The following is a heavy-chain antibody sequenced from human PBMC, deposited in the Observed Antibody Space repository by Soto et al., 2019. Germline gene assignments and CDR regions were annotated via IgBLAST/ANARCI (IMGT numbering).Heavy chain of an antibody. J-gene: IGHJ4*02. CDR1: GGSFTSNNW. CDR3: ASRDPGTSVDY. V-gene: IGHV4-4*02. CDR2: IYRTGST. D-gene: IGHD1-7*01. Sequence: PSGTLSLTCAVSGGSFTSNNWWTWVRQPPGQGLEWIGEIYRTGSTNYNPSLKSRVTISLDKSENQFSLKVTSLTAADTAVYYCASRDPGTSVDYWGQGTLVTV.